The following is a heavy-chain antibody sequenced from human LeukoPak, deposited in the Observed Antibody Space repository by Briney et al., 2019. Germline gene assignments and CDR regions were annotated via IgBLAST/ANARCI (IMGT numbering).Heavy chain of an antibody. V-gene: IGHV3-30*01. D-gene: IGHD1-26*01. Sequence: GGSLRLSCAASGFTFSSYAMHWVRQAPGKELEWVAVISYDGSNKYYADSVKGRFTISRDNSKNTLYPQMNSLRAEDTAVYYCAREGREPSYLDYWGQGTLVTVSS. CDR2: ISYDGSNK. CDR1: GFTFSSYA. CDR3: AREGREPSYLDY. J-gene: IGHJ4*02.